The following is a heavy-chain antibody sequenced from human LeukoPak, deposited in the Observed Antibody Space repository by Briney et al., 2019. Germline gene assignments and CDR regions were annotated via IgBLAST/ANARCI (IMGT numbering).Heavy chain of an antibody. CDR3: ARDRAAAGQFDY. CDR2: IYTSGST. D-gene: IGHD6-13*01. J-gene: IGHJ4*02. V-gene: IGHV4-61*02. Sequence: PSETLSLTCTVSGGSISSGSYYWSWIRQPAGKGLEWIGRIYTSGSTNYNPSLKSRVTISVDTSKNQFSLQLNSVTPEDTAVYYCARDRAAAGQFDYWGQGTLVTVSS. CDR1: GGSISSGSYY.